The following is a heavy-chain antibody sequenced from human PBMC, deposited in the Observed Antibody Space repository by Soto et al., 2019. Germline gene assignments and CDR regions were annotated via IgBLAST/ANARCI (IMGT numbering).Heavy chain of an antibody. CDR1: GSTFDDYG. CDR2: ISWNSGSI. CDR3: AKVSTTHTFGPLDP. J-gene: IGHJ5*02. V-gene: IGHV3-9*01. Sequence: PVGSLRLSCAACGSTFDDYGMHWVRQAPGKGLEWVSGISWNSGSIGYADSVKGRFIISRDNAKNSLYLQMNNLRPEDTAFYFCAKVSTTHTFGPLDPWGQGTLVTVSS. D-gene: IGHD1-1*01.